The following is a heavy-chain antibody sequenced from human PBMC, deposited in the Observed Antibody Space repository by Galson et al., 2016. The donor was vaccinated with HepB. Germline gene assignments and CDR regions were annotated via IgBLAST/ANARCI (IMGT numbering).Heavy chain of an antibody. CDR3: SSCRGWYGMCAFEI. Sequence: SLRLSCAVSGFTVSGRYMSWVRQAPGKGLEWVSVVYSDGTTKYADSVKGRFIISRDNSKNTLYLQMNSLRAEDTAVYYCSSCRGWYGMCAFEIWGQGTMVTVSS. CDR1: GFTVSGRY. CDR2: VYSDGTT. V-gene: IGHV3-66*01. D-gene: IGHD6-19*01. J-gene: IGHJ3*02.